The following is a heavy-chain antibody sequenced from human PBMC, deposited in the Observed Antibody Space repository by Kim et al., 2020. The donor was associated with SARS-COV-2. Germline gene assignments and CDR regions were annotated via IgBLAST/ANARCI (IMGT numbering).Heavy chain of an antibody. CDR2: IKQDGSEK. V-gene: IGHV3-7*03. J-gene: IGHJ4*02. CDR1: GFTFSSYW. D-gene: IGHD2-2*01. Sequence: GGSLRLSCAASGFTFSSYWMSWVRQAPGKGLEWVANIKQDGSEKYYVDSVKGRFTISRDNAKNSLYLQMNSLRAEDTAVYYCAREGDCSSTSCQIDYWGQGTLVTVSS. CDR3: AREGDCSSTSCQIDY.